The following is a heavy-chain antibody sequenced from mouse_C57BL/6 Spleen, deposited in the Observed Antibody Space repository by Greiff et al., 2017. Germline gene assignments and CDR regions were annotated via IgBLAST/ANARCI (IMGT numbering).Heavy chain of an antibody. CDR1: GFTFSSYA. V-gene: IGHV5-4*01. D-gene: IGHD1-1*01. CDR2: ISDGGSYT. CDR3: KRDLCGSRGHCDF. Sequence: EVQLVESGGGLVKPGGSLKLSCAASGFTFSSYAMSWVRQTPEKRREWVATISDGGSYTYYPDNVKGRFTISRDNAENNLYLHMSHLKSGDTAMYDCKRDLCGSRGHCDFWGKDHTLTVST. J-gene: IGHJ2*01.